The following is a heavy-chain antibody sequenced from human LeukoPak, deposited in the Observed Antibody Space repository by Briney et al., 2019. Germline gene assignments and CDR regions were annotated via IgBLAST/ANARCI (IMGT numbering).Heavy chain of an antibody. CDR1: GFTFSSYG. D-gene: IGHD1-14*01. Sequence: GGSLRLSCPASGFTFSSYGMHWVRQAPGKGLEWVAVISYDGSNKYYADSVKGRFTISRDNSKNTLYLQMNSLRAEDTAVYYCAKVGLTITTILDYFDYWGQGTLVTVSS. V-gene: IGHV3-30*18. CDR3: AKVGLTITTILDYFDY. J-gene: IGHJ4*02. CDR2: ISYDGSNK.